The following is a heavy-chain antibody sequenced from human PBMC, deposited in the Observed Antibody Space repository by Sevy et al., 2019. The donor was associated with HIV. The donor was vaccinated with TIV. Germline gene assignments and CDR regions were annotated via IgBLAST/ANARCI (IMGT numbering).Heavy chain of an antibody. Sequence: GGSLRLSCAASGFAFSSHAMHWVRQAPGKGLEWVATISYEGTETFYAASVGGRFTISRDNSKNMLSQQINSLRPEATAVYYCAGDGGYSIKWCPVYWGHGTLVTVSS. D-gene: IGHD6-13*01. CDR1: GFAFSSHA. V-gene: IGHV3-30-3*01. CDR3: AGDGGYSIKWCPVY. J-gene: IGHJ4*01. CDR2: ISYEGTET.